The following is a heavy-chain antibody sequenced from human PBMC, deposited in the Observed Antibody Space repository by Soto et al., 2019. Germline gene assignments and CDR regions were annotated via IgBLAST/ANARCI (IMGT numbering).Heavy chain of an antibody. J-gene: IGHJ5*02. Sequence: SETLSLTCTVSGGSISSYYWSWIRQPAGKGLEWIGRIYTSGSTNYNPSLKSRVTMSVDTSKNQFSLKLSSVTAADTAVYYCARAGKTKGYCSGGSCYTGGQNNWFDPWGQGTLVTVSS. V-gene: IGHV4-4*07. CDR2: IYTSGST. CDR1: GGSISSYY. D-gene: IGHD2-15*01. CDR3: ARAGKTKGYCSGGSCYTGGQNNWFDP.